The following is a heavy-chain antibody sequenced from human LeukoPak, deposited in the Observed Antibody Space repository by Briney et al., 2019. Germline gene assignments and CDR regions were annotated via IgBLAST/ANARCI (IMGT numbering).Heavy chain of an antibody. CDR1: GYSFTSYW. V-gene: IGHV5-51*01. CDR2: IYPGDSDT. Sequence: GESLQISCKGSGYSFTSYWIGWVRQMPGKGLEWMGIIYPGDSDTRYSPSFQGQVTISADKSISTAYLQWSSLKASDTAMYYCARQKTIAARPSLFDPWGQGTLVTVSS. D-gene: IGHD6-6*01. CDR3: ARQKTIAARPSLFDP. J-gene: IGHJ5*02.